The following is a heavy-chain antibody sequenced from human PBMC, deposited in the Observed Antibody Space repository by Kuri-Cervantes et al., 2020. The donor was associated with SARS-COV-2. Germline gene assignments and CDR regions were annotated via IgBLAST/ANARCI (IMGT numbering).Heavy chain of an antibody. CDR2: INHSGST. J-gene: IGHJ6*02. V-gene: IGHV4-34*01. CDR3: ARGLDFWSGYPSYYYYGMDV. CDR1: GGSFSGYY. D-gene: IGHD3-3*01. Sequence: GSLRLSCAVYGGSFSGYYWSWIRQPPGKGLEWIGEINHSGSTNYNPSLESRVTISVDTSKNQFSLKLSSVTAADTAVYYCARGLDFWSGYPSYYYYGMDVWGQGTTVTVSS.